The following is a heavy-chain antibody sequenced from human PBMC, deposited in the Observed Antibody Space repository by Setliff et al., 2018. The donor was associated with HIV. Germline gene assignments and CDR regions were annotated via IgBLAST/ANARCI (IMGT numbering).Heavy chain of an antibody. CDR3: ARETPNSGWYRKEGYYFDY. CDR2: ISGGGSNT. V-gene: IGHV3-23*01. J-gene: IGHJ4*02. D-gene: IGHD6-19*01. CDR1: GINFSYYW. Sequence: GGSLRLSCAASGINFSYYWMHWVRQAPGKGLEWVSAISGGGSNTYHADSVKGRFTVSRDNSKNTLYLQMNSLRPEDTALYYCARETPNSGWYRKEGYYFDYWGQGTPVTVSS.